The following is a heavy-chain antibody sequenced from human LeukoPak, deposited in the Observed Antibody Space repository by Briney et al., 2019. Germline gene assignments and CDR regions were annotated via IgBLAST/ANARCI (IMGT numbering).Heavy chain of an antibody. CDR1: GFTFTSYA. J-gene: IGHJ4*02. CDR2: ITGSGGNT. V-gene: IGHV3-23*01. D-gene: IGHD4-17*01. CDR3: AKPGVTTVRGRFDY. Sequence: GGSLRLSCAASGFTFTSYAMSWVRQAPGKGLEWVSTITGSGGNTYYADSVKGRITISRDDSKNTLYLQMNSLRAEDTAVYFCAKPGVTTVRGRFDYWGKGTLVTV.